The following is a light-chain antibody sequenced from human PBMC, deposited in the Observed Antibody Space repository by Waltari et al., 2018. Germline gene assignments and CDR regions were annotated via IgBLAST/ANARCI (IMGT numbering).Light chain of an antibody. V-gene: IGLV2-8*01. J-gene: IGLJ3*02. CDR2: EVS. CDR1: SSDVGLYKY. CDR3: SSYAGSNTWV. Sequence: QSALTQPPSASGSPGQSVTISCTGTSSDVGLYKYVSWYQQHPGKAPTFLIFEVSKLPSGVPDRFSASKSANTASLTVSGLQAADEADYYCSSYAGSNTWVFGGGTKLTVL.